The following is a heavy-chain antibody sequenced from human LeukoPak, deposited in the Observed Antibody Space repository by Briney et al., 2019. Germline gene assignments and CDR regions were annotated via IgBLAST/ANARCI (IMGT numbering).Heavy chain of an antibody. D-gene: IGHD2-2*01. Sequence: TGGSLRLSCAASRFTFSSYWMSWVRQAPGRGLEWVANIKQDGNEKYYVDSVKGRFTISRDNAKNSLYLQMNSLGAEDTAVYYCVRYGCSTSGCYRLQYYFDCWGQGTLVTVSS. CDR1: RFTFSSYW. J-gene: IGHJ4*02. CDR3: VRYGCSTSGCYRLQYYFDC. CDR2: IKQDGNEK. V-gene: IGHV3-7*01.